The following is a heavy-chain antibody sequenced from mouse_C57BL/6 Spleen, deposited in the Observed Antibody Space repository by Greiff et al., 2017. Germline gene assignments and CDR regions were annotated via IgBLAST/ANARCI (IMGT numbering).Heavy chain of an antibody. Sequence: QVQLQQSGAELVKPGASVKISCKASGYAFSSYWMNWVKQRPGKGLEWIGQIYPGDGDTNYNGKFKGKATLTADKSSSTAYMQLSSLTSEDSAVYFCARNDYDIPFFAYWGQGTLVTVSA. CDR3: ARNDYDIPFFAY. D-gene: IGHD2-4*01. CDR2: IYPGDGDT. V-gene: IGHV1-80*01. J-gene: IGHJ3*01. CDR1: GYAFSSYW.